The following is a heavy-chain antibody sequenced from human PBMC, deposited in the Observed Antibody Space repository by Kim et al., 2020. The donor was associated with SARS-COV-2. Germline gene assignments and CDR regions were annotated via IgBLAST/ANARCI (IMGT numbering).Heavy chain of an antibody. J-gene: IGHJ6*02. CDR1: GFTFTNYW. CDR3: ARETVLTCLDG. Sequence: GGSLRLSCAASGFTFTNYWMNWVRQAPGKGLVWVSSISSSGTGITYADSVKGRFTISRDNATNTLYLQMNNLRAEDTAVYYCARETVLTCLDGWGQGTTVTVSS. D-gene: IGHD4-4*01. CDR2: ISSSGTGI. V-gene: IGHV3-74*01.